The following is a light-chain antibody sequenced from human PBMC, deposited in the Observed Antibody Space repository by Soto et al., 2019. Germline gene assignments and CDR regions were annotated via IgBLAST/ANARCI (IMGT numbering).Light chain of an antibody. Sequence: EIVMTQSPATLSVSPGERATLSCRASQSVSSNLAWYQQKPGQAHRLLISGASTRATGIPARFSGSGSGTEFTLTISSLQSEDFAVYYCQQYDNLPYTFGQGTKLEIK. CDR3: QQYDNLPYT. V-gene: IGKV3-15*01. CDR2: GAS. J-gene: IGKJ2*01. CDR1: QSVSSN.